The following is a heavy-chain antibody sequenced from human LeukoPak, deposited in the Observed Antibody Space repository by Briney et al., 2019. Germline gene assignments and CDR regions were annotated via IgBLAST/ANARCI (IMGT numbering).Heavy chain of an antibody. CDR3: AGVGVVVPAVPRGLDY. J-gene: IGHJ4*02. CDR2: INPSGGST. CDR1: GYTFTSYY. Sequence: ASVKVSCKASGYTFTSYYMHWVRQAPGQGLEWMGIINPSGGSTSYAQKFQGRVTMTRDMSTSTVYMELSSLRSEDTAVYYCAGVGVVVPAVPRGLDYWGQGTLVTVSS. V-gene: IGHV1-46*01. D-gene: IGHD2-2*01.